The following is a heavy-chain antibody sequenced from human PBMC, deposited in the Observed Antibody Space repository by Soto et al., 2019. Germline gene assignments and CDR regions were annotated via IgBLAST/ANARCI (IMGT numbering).Heavy chain of an antibody. CDR2: ISYDGSNK. Sequence: PGGSLRLSCAASGFTFSSYAMHWVRQAPGKGLEWVAVISYDGSNKYYADSVKGRFTISRDNSKNTLYLQMNSLRAEDTAVYYCARDPGRYDYGDPPAFDIWGQGTMVTVSS. D-gene: IGHD4-17*01. CDR3: ARDPGRYDYGDPPAFDI. V-gene: IGHV3-30-3*01. J-gene: IGHJ3*02. CDR1: GFTFSSYA.